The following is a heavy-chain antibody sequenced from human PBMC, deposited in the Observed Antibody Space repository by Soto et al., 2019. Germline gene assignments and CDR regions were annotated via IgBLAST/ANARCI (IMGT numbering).Heavy chain of an antibody. D-gene: IGHD6-6*01. J-gene: IGHJ6*02. CDR3: ARDVASSNYYYGMDV. Sequence: VGSLRLSCAASGFTVSSNYMSWVRQAPGKGLEWVSVIYSGGSTYYADSVKGRFTISRDNSKNTLYLQMNSLRAEDTAVYYCARDVASSNYYYGMDVWGQGTTVTVSS. CDR1: GFTVSSNY. CDR2: IYSGGST. V-gene: IGHV3-53*01.